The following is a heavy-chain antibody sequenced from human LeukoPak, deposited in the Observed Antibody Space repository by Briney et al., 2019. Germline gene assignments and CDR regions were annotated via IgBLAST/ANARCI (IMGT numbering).Heavy chain of an antibody. CDR2: IYYSGST. CDR3: ANLVPRCHNWFDP. CDR1: GGSISSSSYY. D-gene: IGHD4/OR15-4a*01. J-gene: IGHJ5*02. Sequence: SETLSLTCTVSGGSISSSSYYWGWIRQPPGKGLEWIGSIYYSGSTYYNPSLKSRVTISVDTSKNQFSLKLSSVTAADTAVYYCANLVPRCHNWFDPWGQGTLVTVSS. V-gene: IGHV4-39*01.